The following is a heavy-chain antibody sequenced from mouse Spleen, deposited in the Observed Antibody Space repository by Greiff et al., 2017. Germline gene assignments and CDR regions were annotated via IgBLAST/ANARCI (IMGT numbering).Heavy chain of an antibody. CDR1: GYSITSDY. J-gene: IGHJ4*01. V-gene: IGHV3-8*01. D-gene: IGHD1-1*01. Sequence: EVQLQESGPGLAKPSQTLSLTCSVTGYSITSDYWNWIRKFPGNKLEYMGYISYSGSTYYNPSLKSRISITRDTSKNQYYLQLNSVTTEDTATYYCARSPYYYGSSYDYYAMDYWGQGTSVTVSS. CDR2: ISYSGST. CDR3: ARSPYYYGSSYDYYAMDY.